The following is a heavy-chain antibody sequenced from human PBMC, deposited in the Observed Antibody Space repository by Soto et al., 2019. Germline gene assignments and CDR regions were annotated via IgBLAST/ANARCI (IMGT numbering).Heavy chain of an antibody. Sequence: EVQLVESGGGLVQPGGSLRLSCAASGFSFSSDWMAWVRQAPGKGLDLVANIKPDGSDKYYVDSVKGRFTISRDNAESSLYLQMNNLRAEDTAIYYCAKVGLRFGGELQWGQGTLVTVSS. CDR3: AKVGLRFGGELQ. V-gene: IGHV3-7*03. CDR1: GFSFSSDW. J-gene: IGHJ4*02. D-gene: IGHD3-10*01. CDR2: IKPDGSDK.